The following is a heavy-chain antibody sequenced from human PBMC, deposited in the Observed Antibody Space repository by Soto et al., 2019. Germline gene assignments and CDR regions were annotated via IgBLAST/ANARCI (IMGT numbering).Heavy chain of an antibody. CDR3: ARSGVAAAIGKPTRDDAFDI. D-gene: IGHD2-2*01. CDR2: IMPIFGTP. CDR1: GGTFSSYA. J-gene: IGHJ3*02. Sequence: QVQLVQSGAEVKKSGSSVKVSCKASGGTFSSYAINWVRQAPGHGLEWMGGIMPIFGTPNYAQKFQGRVTISADASTSTAYMELSSLRSDDTAVFYCARSGVAAAIGKPTRDDAFDIWGQGTMVIVSS. V-gene: IGHV1-69*01.